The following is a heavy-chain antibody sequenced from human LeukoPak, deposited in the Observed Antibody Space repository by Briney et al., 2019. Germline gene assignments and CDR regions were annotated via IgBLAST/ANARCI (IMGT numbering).Heavy chain of an antibody. J-gene: IGHJ3*01. Sequence: GGSLRLSCTASGFSFGDYAMNWFRQAPGQGLEWVSLIRSKAHGGTTEYAASVKGRFTISRDDYKSIAYLQMSSLQTDDAAVYYCIRETGWADYKKLAFMTWGQGTMVTVSS. CDR3: IRETGWADYKKLAFMT. CDR1: GFSFGDYA. V-gene: IGHV3-49*03. CDR2: IRSKAHGGTT. D-gene: IGHD4-11*01.